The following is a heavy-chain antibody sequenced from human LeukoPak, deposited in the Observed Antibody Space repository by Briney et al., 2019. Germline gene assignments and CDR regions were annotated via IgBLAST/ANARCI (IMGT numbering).Heavy chain of an antibody. CDR2: MNPNSGNT. D-gene: IGHD1-26*01. CDR3: ARGPTFRGVGWFDP. V-gene: IGHV1-8*01. J-gene: IGHJ5*02. Sequence: ASVTVSCKASGYTFTSYDINWVRQATGQGLEWMGWMNPNSGNTGYAQKFQGRVTMTRNTSISTAYMELSSLRSEDTDVYYCARGPTFRGVGWFDPWGQGTLVSVSS. CDR1: GYTFTSYD.